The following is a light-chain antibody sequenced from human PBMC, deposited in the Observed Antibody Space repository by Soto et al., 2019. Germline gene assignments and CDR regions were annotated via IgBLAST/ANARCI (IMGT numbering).Light chain of an antibody. J-gene: IGLJ1*01. CDR3: SSFTTSYFYV. CDR1: CSDIGAYNY. Sequence: QSVLTQPASVSGSPGQSITISCTGSCSDIGAYNYVSWYQQHPGKAPKLLIHGVTRRPSGVSSRFSASKSAYTASLTISGLQAEDEANYYCSSFTTSYFYVFGPGTKVTVL. CDR2: GVT. V-gene: IGLV2-14*01.